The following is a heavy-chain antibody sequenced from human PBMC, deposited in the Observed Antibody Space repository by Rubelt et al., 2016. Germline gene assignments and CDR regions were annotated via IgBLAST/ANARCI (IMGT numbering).Heavy chain of an antibody. J-gene: IGHJ2*01. Sequence: WMGRINPNSGGTNYAQKFQGRVTMTEDTSTDTAYMELSSLRSEDTAVYYCATGLGYFDLWGRGTLVTVSS. D-gene: IGHD6-19*01. V-gene: IGHV1/OR15-1*04. CDR3: ATGLGYFDL. CDR2: INPNSGGT.